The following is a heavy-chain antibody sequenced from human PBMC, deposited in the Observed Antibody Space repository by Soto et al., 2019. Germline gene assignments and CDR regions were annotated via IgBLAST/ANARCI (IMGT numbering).Heavy chain of an antibody. D-gene: IGHD2-15*01. J-gene: IGHJ4*02. CDR2: ISGSGGST. Sequence: EVQLLESGGVLVQPGGSLRLSCAASGFTFSSYAMSWVRQAPGKGLEWVSAISGSGGSTYYADSVKGRFTISRDNSKNTLYLQMNSLRAEDTAVYYCARDCSGGSCFDYWGQGTLVTVSS. CDR3: ARDCSGGSCFDY. CDR1: GFTFSSYA. V-gene: IGHV3-23*01.